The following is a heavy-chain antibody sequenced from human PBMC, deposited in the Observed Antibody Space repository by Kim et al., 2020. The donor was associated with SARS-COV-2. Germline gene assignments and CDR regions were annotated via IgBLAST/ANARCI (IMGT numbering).Heavy chain of an antibody. Sequence: SVKSRITINPDTSKNQFSLQLNSVTPEDTAVYYCARAPYLLWRGRNYMDVWGKGTTVTVSS. V-gene: IGHV6-1*01. CDR3: ARAPYLLWRGRNYMDV. D-gene: IGHD3-3*01. J-gene: IGHJ6*03.